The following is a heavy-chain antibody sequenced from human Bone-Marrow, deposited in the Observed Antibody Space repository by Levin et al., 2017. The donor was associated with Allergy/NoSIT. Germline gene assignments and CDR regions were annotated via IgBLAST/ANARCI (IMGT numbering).Heavy chain of an antibody. CDR2: IYYSGST. V-gene: IGHV4-59*01. CDR1: GGSISSYY. J-gene: IGHJ5*02. D-gene: IGHD6-13*01. Sequence: SETLSLTCTVSGGSISSYYWSWIRQPPGKGLEWIGYIYYSGSTNYNPSLKSRVTISVDTSKNQFSLKLSSVTAADTAVYYCARVYSSSWYYWFDPWGQGTLVTVSS. CDR3: ARVYSSSWYYWFDP.